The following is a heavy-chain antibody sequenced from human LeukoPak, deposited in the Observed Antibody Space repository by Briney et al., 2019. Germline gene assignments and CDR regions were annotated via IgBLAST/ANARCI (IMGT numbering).Heavy chain of an antibody. V-gene: IGHV4-59*01. CDR2: IYYNGNT. D-gene: IGHD3-22*01. CDR3: ARGARGYYDSPFDC. J-gene: IGHJ4*02. Sequence: SETLSLTCTVSGGSISTYYWSWIRRPPGKGLEWIGYIYYNGNTKYNPSLNSRVTISVDTSKNQFSLKLSSVTAADMAMYYCARGARGYYDSPFDCWGQGTLVTVSS. CDR1: GGSISTYY.